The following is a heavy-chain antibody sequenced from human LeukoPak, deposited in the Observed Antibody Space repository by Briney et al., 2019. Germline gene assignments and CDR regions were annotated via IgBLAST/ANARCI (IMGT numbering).Heavy chain of an antibody. V-gene: IGHV1-18*01. CDR2: ISAYNGNT. J-gene: IGHJ1*01. CDR1: GYTFTSYG. Sequence: ASVKVSCKASGYTFTSYGISWVRQAPGQGLEWMGWISAYNGNTNYAQKLQGRVTMTTDTSTSTAYMGLRSLRSDDTAVYYCARGCSGGSCYSSPAEYFQHWGQGTLVTVSS. CDR3: ARGCSGGSCYSSPAEYFQH. D-gene: IGHD2-15*01.